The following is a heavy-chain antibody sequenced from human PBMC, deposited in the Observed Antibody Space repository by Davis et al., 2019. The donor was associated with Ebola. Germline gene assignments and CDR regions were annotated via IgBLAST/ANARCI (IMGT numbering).Heavy chain of an antibody. V-gene: IGHV3-30*02. CDR2: IWYVGSNK. CDR3: VKDLGGVTGRDY. CDR1: GFTFSSYG. D-gene: IGHD2-21*02. J-gene: IGHJ4*02. Sequence: GGSLRLSCAASGFTFSSYGMHWVRQAPGKGLEWVAVIWYVGSNKYYADSVKGRFTISRDNSKKTLFLQMNSLRVEDTAVYSCVKDLGGVTGRDYWGQGTLVTVSS.